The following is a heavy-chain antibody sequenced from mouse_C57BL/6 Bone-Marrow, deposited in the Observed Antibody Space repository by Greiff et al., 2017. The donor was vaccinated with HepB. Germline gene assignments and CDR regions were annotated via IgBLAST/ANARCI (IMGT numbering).Heavy chain of an antibody. CDR1: GYAFSSSW. J-gene: IGHJ2*01. CDR3: YYYSPSGYFDC. D-gene: IGHD2-12*01. CDR2: IYPGDGDT. Sequence: VLLVESGPELVKPGASVKISCKASGYAFSSSWMNWVKQRPGQGLEWIGRIYPGDGDTNYNGKFKGKATMTADKSSSTAYMQLSSLTSEDSAVYVCYYYSPSGYFDCWGQGPTLTASS. V-gene: IGHV1-82*01.